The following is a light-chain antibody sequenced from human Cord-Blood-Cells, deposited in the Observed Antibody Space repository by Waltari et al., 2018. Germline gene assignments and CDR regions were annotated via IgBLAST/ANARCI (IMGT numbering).Light chain of an antibody. CDR1: SSASGRFNP. Sequence: QPAMTLPASGSGFPGQSVTFSCTGTSSASGRFNPVSCYQQHPGKAPKLMLYERSKRPSEVSNRFSASKSGNTASLTISGLQAEDEADYYCCSYAGSSTLVFGGGTKLTVL. V-gene: IGLV2-23*01. CDR2: ERS. J-gene: IGLJ3*02. CDR3: CSYAGSSTLV.